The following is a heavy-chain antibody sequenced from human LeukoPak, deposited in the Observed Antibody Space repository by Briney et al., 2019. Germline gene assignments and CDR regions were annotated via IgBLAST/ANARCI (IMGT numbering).Heavy chain of an antibody. V-gene: IGHV3-21*01. CDR2: ISSSSSYI. CDR3: ARVGVGALFDY. Sequence: GGSLRLSCAASGFTFSSYSMNWVRQAPGKGLEWVSTISSSSSYIYYADSVKDRFTISRDNAKNSLYLQMNSLSAEDTAVYYCARVGVGALFDYWGQGTLVTVSS. D-gene: IGHD1-26*01. CDR1: GFTFSSYS. J-gene: IGHJ4*02.